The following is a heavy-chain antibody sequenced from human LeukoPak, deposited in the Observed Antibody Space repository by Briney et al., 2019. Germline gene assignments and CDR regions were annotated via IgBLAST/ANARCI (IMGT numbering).Heavy chain of an antibody. J-gene: IGHJ4*02. CDR1: GFTFDDYA. D-gene: IGHD6-13*01. Sequence: GGSLRLSCAASGFTFDDYAMHWVRQAPGKGLEWVSGISWNSGSKGYADSVKGRFTISRDNSKNTLYLQMNSLRAEDTAVYYCARESDTASAGTTDYWGQGTLVTVSS. CDR2: ISWNSGSK. V-gene: IGHV3-9*01. CDR3: ARESDTASAGTTDY.